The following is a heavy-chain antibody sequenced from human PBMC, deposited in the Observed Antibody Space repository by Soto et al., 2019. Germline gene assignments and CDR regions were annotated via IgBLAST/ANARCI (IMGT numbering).Heavy chain of an antibody. J-gene: IGHJ4*02. V-gene: IGHV3-74*01. CDR2: IDHDGPT. CDR3: VRDSHGDY. CDR1: GFTFSNYW. Sequence: EVQLVESGGGLVQPGGSLRLSCAGSGFTFSNYWMHWVRQAPGKGLEWVSRIDHDGPTDYADSVRGRFTISRDNAENTLYLQMTSLRPEDMAVYYCVRDSHGDYWGQGTLVTVSS.